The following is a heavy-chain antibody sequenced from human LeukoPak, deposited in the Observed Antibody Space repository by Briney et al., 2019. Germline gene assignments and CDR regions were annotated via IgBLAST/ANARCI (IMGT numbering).Heavy chain of an antibody. V-gene: IGHV3-23*01. CDR3: AKGLVYAIKTGGFDY. Sequence: GGSLRLSCVASGFTFSSYAMSWVRQAPGKGLEWVSAISGSGGSTYYADSVKGRFTISRDNSKNTLYLQMNSLRAEDTAVYYCAKGLVYAIKTGGFDYWGQGTLVTVSS. D-gene: IGHD2-8*01. J-gene: IGHJ4*02. CDR1: GFTFSSYA. CDR2: ISGSGGST.